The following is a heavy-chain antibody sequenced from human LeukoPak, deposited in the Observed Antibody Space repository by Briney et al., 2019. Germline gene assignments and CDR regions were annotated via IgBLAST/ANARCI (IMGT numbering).Heavy chain of an antibody. V-gene: IGHV4-4*07. CDR3: ARLYGGKFDY. Sequence: PSETLSLTCKVSGGSISGFCWSWIRQPPGKGLEWIGRIYTSGSTNYSASLKSRVTMSVDTSKNQFSLKLSTVAAASTAVYYCARLYGGKFDYWGQGTLVTVSS. CDR1: GGSISGFC. D-gene: IGHD4-23*01. J-gene: IGHJ4*02. CDR2: IYTSGST.